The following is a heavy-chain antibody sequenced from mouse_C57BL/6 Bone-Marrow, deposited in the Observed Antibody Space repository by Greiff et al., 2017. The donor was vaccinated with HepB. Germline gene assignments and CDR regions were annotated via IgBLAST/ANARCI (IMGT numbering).Heavy chain of an antibody. V-gene: IGHV5-17*01. D-gene: IGHD2-4*01. CDR3: ARGYDYAVMDY. CDR1: GFTFSDYG. J-gene: IGHJ4*01. CDR2: ISSGSSTI. Sequence: EVHLVESGGGLVKPGGSLKLSCAASGFTFSDYGMHWVRQAPEKGLEWVAYISSGSSTIYYADTVKGRFTISRDNAKNTLFLQMTSLRSEDTAMYYCARGYDYAVMDYWGQGTSVTVSS.